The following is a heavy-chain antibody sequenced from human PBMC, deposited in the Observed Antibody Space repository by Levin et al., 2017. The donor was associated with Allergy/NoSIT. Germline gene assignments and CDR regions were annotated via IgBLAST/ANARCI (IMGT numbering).Heavy chain of an antibody. Sequence: GESLKISCKASGYTFTSYAMHWVRQAPGQRLEWMGWINAGNGNTKYSQKFQGRVTITRDTSASTAYMELSSLRSEDTAVYYCATNTYYYGSARAWFDPWGQGTLVTVSS. J-gene: IGHJ5*02. V-gene: IGHV1-3*01. D-gene: IGHD3-10*01. CDR1: GYTFTSYA. CDR2: INAGNGNT. CDR3: ATNTYYYGSARAWFDP.